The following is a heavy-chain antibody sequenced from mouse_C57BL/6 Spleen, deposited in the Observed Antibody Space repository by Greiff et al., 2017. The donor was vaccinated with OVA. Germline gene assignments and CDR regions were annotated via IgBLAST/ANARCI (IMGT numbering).Heavy chain of an antibody. CDR3: ARGWLLQGYYYARDY. D-gene: IGHD2-3*01. Sequence: EVQLQESGPGLVKPSQSLSLTCSVTGYSITSGYYWNWLRQFPGNKLEWMGYISYDGSNNYNPSLKNRISITRDTSKNQFFLKVNSVTTEDTATYYCARGWLLQGYYYARDYWGQGTSVTVSS. CDR2: ISYDGSN. J-gene: IGHJ4*01. CDR1: GYSITSGYY. V-gene: IGHV3-6*01.